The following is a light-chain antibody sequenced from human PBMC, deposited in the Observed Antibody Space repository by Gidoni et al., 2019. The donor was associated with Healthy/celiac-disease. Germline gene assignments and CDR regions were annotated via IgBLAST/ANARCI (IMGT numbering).Light chain of an antibody. J-gene: IGKJ2*01. CDR1: QSVSSY. CDR2: DAS. Sequence: EIVLTQSPATLSLSPGERATLSCRASQSVSSYLAWYQQKPGQAPRLLLYDASNSATGIPATFSGSGSGTDFTLTISSLEPEDFAVYYCQQRSNWPPYTFGQGTKLEIK. V-gene: IGKV3-11*01. CDR3: QQRSNWPPYT.